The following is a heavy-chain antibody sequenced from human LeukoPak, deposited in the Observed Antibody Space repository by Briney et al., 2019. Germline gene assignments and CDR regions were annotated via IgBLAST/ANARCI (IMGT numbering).Heavy chain of an antibody. J-gene: IGHJ5*02. Sequence: GASVKVSCKASGYTLSGYYIHWVRQAPGQGLQWMGWMQPNSGDTNYAQKFQGRVTMTRDTSISTAYMELSRLRSGDTAVYYCARDSDSGTSWTNWFDPWGQGTLVTVSS. CDR3: ARDSDSGTSWTNWFDP. CDR2: MQPNSGDT. D-gene: IGHD1-26*01. V-gene: IGHV1-2*02. CDR1: GYTLSGYY.